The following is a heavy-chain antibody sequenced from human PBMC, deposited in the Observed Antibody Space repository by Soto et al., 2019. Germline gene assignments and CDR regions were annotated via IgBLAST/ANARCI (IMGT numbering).Heavy chain of an antibody. CDR3: ARDRGVGATPWFDP. D-gene: IGHD1-26*01. CDR1: GFTFSSYG. V-gene: IGHV3-33*01. Sequence: QVQLVESGGGVVQPGRSLRLSCAASGFTFSSYGMHWVRQAPGKGLAWVAVIWYDGSNKYYADSVKGRFTISRDNSKNTLYLQMNSLRAEDTAVYYCARDRGVGATPWFDPWGQGTLVTVSS. CDR2: IWYDGSNK. J-gene: IGHJ5*02.